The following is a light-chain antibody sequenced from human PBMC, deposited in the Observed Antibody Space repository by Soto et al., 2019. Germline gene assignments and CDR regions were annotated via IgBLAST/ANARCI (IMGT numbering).Light chain of an antibody. V-gene: IGLV2-8*01. CDR1: SNNVGSYDY. CDR3: SSFVGVDSYV. Sequence: QSALTQPSSASGSPGQSVTISCAGTSNNVGSYDYVSWYRQHPGQAPKLLIYEVTKRPSGVPDRFSGSKSGNTASLTVSGLQAEDEADYYCSSFVGVDSYVFGTGTKLTVL. J-gene: IGLJ1*01. CDR2: EVT.